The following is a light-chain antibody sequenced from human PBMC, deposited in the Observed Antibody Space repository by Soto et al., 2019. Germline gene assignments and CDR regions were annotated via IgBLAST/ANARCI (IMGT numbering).Light chain of an antibody. V-gene: IGLV2-14*03. CDR2: DVS. J-gene: IGLJ1*01. CDR1: SSDIGGYNY. Sequence: QSVLTQPASVSGSPGQSMTISCTGTSSDIGGYNYVSWYQQHPGEAPKLMIYDVSDRPSGVSNRFSASKSGDTASLTISGLQPEDEADYFCCSYTSSSTPWVFGTGT. CDR3: CSYTSSSTPWV.